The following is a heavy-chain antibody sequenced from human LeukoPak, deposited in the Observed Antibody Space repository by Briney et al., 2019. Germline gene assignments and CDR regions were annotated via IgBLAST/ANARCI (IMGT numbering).Heavy chain of an antibody. D-gene: IGHD6-19*01. V-gene: IGHV1-2*02. Sequence: GASVKVSCKASGYTFTGYYMRWVRQAPGQGLEWMGWINSNSGGTNYAQKFQGRVTMTRDTSISTAYMELNTLRSDDMAIYYCARAGPLPYSSDTYNWLDPWGQGTLVTVSS. J-gene: IGHJ5*02. CDR1: GYTFTGYY. CDR2: INSNSGGT. CDR3: ARAGPLPYSSDTYNWLDP.